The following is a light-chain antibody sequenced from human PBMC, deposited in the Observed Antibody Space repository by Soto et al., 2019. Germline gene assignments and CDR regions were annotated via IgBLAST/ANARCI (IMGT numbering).Light chain of an antibody. V-gene: IGKV4-1*01. J-gene: IGKJ1*01. CDR1: QSVLYSSNNKNY. CDR3: QQYYSTPGT. Sequence: DIVMTQSPDSLAVSLGERATINCKSSQSVLYSSNNKNYLAWYQQKPGQPPKLLIYWASTRESGVPDRFSGSGSGTDFTLTISSLQAEDVVVYYCQQYYSTPGTFGQGTKVDIK. CDR2: WAS.